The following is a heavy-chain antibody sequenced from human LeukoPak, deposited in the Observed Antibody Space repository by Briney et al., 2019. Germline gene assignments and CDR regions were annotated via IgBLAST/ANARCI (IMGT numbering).Heavy chain of an antibody. CDR2: IRTSSSTA. CDR3: ARAHPSTRRTLEN. V-gene: IGHV3-48*01. CDR1: GFTFRSYS. J-gene: IGHJ4*02. D-gene: IGHD1-1*01. Sequence: PGGSLRLSCAASGFTFRSYSMNWVRQAPGKGLEWVSSIRTSSSTAYYADSVQGRFFISRDNAKNSLYLQMNSLTVEDTAVYYCARAHPSTRRTLENWGQGILVTVSS.